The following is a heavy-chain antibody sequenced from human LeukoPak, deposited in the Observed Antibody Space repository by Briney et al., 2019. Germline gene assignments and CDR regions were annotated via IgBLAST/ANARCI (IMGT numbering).Heavy chain of an antibody. J-gene: IGHJ6*03. CDR1: GFTFSSYS. Sequence: GGSLRLSCAASGFTFSSYSMNWVRQAPGKGLEWVSSISSSSSYIYYADSVKGRFTISRDNAKNSLYLQMNSLRAEDTAVYYCAKGYGSGWNYYYYYMDVWGKGTTVTVSS. CDR3: AKGYGSGWNYYYYYMDV. D-gene: IGHD6-19*01. V-gene: IGHV3-21*01. CDR2: ISSSSSYI.